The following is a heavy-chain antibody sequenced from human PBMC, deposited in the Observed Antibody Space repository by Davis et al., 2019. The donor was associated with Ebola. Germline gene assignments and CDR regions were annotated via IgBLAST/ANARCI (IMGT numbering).Heavy chain of an antibody. V-gene: IGHV5-10-1*01. CDR3: ARRSYYYDSSGYYLGAFDI. CDR1: GYSFSSYY. Sequence: GESLKISCKGSGYSFSSYYITWVRQMPGKGLEWMGRIDPSDSYSNYSPSFQGHVTISIDKSISTAYLQWSSLKASDTAIYYCARRSYYYDSSGYYLGAFDIWGQGTMVTVSS. CDR2: IDPSDSYS. D-gene: IGHD3-22*01. J-gene: IGHJ3*02.